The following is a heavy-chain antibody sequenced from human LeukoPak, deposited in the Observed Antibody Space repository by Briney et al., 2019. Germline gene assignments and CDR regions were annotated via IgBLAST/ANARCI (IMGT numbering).Heavy chain of an antibody. Sequence: GGSLRLSCAASGFXFYTYGMHWVRQAPGKGLKWVAIIWYDGSDKYYAASVRGRFAISRDNSKNTLYLQMNSLRAEDTAVYYCATSSLGAGLNWYFDLWGRGTLVTVSS. CDR1: GFXFYTYG. D-gene: IGHD1-26*01. CDR3: ATSSLGAGLNWYFDL. CDR2: IWYDGSDK. V-gene: IGHV3-33*01. J-gene: IGHJ2*01.